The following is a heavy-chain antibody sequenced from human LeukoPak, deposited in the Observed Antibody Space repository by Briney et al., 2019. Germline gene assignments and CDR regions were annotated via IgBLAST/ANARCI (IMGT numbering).Heavy chain of an antibody. V-gene: IGHV4-39*01. Sequence: PSETLSLTCTVSGGSISSSSYYWGWIRQPPGKGLEWIGSIYYSGSTYYNPSLKSRVTISVGTSKNQFSLKLSSVTAADTAVYYCARPESYYYGSGSHPNWFDPWGQGTLVTVSS. CDR2: IYYSGST. CDR3: ARPESYYYGSGSHPNWFDP. D-gene: IGHD3-10*01. J-gene: IGHJ5*02. CDR1: GGSISSSSYY.